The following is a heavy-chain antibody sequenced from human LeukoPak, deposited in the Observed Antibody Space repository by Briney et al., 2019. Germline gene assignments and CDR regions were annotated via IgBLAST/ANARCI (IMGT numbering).Heavy chain of an antibody. CDR1: GFTFDDYA. J-gene: IGHJ4*02. D-gene: IGHD2-21*02. V-gene: IGHV3-9*03. Sequence: GGSLRLSCVASGFTFDDYAMHWVRQTPGKGLEWVSGISWNSGTINYGDSVKGRFTISRDNAKNSLYLQMTSLRAEDMALYFCVKDGCGGDCYFDYWGRGTLVSVSS. CDR2: ISWNSGTI. CDR3: VKDGCGGDCYFDY.